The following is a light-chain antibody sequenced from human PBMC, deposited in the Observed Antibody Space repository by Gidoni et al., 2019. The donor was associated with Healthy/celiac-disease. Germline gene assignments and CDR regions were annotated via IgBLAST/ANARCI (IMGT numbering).Light chain of an antibody. J-gene: IGKJ2*01. CDR2: DAS. V-gene: IGKV1-5*01. CDR1: QSLSSW. CDR3: QQYNSYPMYT. Sequence: DIQMTQSPSTLSASVGDRVTITCRASQSLSSWLAWYQQKPGKAPKLLIYDASSLESGVPSRFSGSGSGTEFTLTISSLQPDDFATYYCQQYNSYPMYTFGQGTKLEIK.